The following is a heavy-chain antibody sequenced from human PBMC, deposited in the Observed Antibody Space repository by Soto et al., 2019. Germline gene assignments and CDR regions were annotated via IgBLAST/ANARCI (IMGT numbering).Heavy chain of an antibody. D-gene: IGHD3-3*01. J-gene: IGHJ4*02. CDR2: IYYSGST. CDR3: ARHYDFWSGYYTLDY. CDR1: GGSISSCY. Sequence: SETLSLTCTVSGGSISSCYWSWIRQPPGKGLEWIGYIYYSGSTNYNPSLKSRVTISVDTSKNQFSLKLSSVTAADTAVYYCARHYDFWSGYYTLDYWGQGTLVTVSS. V-gene: IGHV4-59*01.